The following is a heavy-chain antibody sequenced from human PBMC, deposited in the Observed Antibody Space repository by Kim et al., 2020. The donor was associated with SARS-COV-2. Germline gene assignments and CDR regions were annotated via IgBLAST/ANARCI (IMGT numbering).Heavy chain of an antibody. CDR2: ISGSGDKT. CDR1: GFIFPYYA. CDR3: AKGLYNSGYYYTFEM. V-gene: IGHV3-23*01. D-gene: IGHD3-10*01. Sequence: GGSLRLSCAASGFIFPYYAMNWVRQAPGKGLEWVSAISGSGDKTFYSDFVEGRFTISRDNSKNTLYLPMNSLRAEDTAVFYCAKGLYNSGYYYTFEMWG. J-gene: IGHJ3*02.